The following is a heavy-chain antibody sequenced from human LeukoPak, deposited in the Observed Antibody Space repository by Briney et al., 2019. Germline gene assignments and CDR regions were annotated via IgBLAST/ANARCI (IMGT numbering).Heavy chain of an antibody. J-gene: IGHJ3*02. V-gene: IGHV3-30-3*01. CDR3: ARGAFDI. CDR2: ISYDGSNK. CDR1: GFTFSSYW. Sequence: GGSLRLSCAASGFTFSSYWMSWVRQAPGKGLEWVAVISYDGSNKYYADSVKGRFTISRDNSKNTLYLQMNSLRAEDTAVYYCARGAFDIWGQGTMVTVSS.